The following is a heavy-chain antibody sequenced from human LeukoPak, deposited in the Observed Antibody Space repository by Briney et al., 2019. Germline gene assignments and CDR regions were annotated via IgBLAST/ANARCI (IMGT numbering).Heavy chain of an antibody. D-gene: IGHD6-6*01. J-gene: IGHJ6*03. Sequence: VASVKVSCKASGYTFTGYYMHWVRQAPGQGLEWMGWINPNSGGTNYAQKFQGRVTMTRDTSISTAYMELSRLRSDDTAVYYCARVHQEYSSPSGYYYYMDVWGKGTTVTVSS. V-gene: IGHV1-2*02. CDR3: ARVHQEYSSPSGYYYYMDV. CDR2: INPNSGGT. CDR1: GYTFTGYY.